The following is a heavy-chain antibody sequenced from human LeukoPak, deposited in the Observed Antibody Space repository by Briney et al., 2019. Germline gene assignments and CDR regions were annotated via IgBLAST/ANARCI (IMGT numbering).Heavy chain of an antibody. J-gene: IGHJ5*02. D-gene: IGHD1-1*01. CDR2: IYSTGNT. CDR1: GGSISNYY. CDR3: ARDRLQLQS. Sequence: SETPSLTCTVSGGSISNYYWNWIRQPPGKGLEWIGYIYSTGNTNYNPSLKSRVTISVDTSKNQFSLKLSSVTAADTAVYYCARDRLQLQSWGQGTLVTVSS. V-gene: IGHV4-59*01.